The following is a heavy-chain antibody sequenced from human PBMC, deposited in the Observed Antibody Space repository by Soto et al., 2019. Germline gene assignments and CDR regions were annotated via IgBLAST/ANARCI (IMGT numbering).Heavy chain of an antibody. CDR1: GFTFSSYS. D-gene: IGHD6-13*01. V-gene: IGHV3-21*01. CDR2: ISSSSSYI. Sequence: EVQLVESGGGLVKPGGSLRLSCAASGFTFSSYSMNWVRQAPGKGLEWVSSISSSSSYIYYADSVMGRFTISRDNAKNSLYLQTNSLRAEDTAVYYCAGDLGRQGYHYSYYGMDVWGQGTTVTVSS. J-gene: IGHJ6*02. CDR3: AGDLGRQGYHYSYYGMDV.